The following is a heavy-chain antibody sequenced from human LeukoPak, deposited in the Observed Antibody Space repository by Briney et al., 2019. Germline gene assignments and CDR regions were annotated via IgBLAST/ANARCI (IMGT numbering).Heavy chain of an antibody. Sequence: PGGSLRLSCAGSGFIFNNYAMHWVRQPPGKGLEWVSGISGSGGSTCYADSVKGRFTISRDNSKNTLYLQMNSLRAEDTAVYYCAKAVHRSGFWGQGTLVTVSS. J-gene: IGHJ4*02. CDR1: GFIFNNYA. CDR2: ISGSGGST. CDR3: AKAVHRSGF. D-gene: IGHD3-3*01. V-gene: IGHV3-23*01.